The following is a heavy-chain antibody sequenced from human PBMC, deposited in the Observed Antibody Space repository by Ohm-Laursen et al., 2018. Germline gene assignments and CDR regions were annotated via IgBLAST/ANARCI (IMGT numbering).Heavy chain of an antibody. CDR1: GYTFTGYY. J-gene: IGHJ3*02. CDR2: MNPNSGNT. Sequence: SVKVSCKASGYTFTGYYMHWVRQAPGQGLEWMGWMNPNSGNTGYAQKFQGRVTMTRNTSISTAYMELSSLRSEDTAVYYCARWKVGATVLHAFDIWGQGTMVTVSS. CDR3: ARWKVGATVLHAFDI. D-gene: IGHD1-26*01. V-gene: IGHV1-8*02.